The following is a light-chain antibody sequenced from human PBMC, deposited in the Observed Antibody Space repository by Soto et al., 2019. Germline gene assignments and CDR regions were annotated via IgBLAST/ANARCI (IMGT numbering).Light chain of an antibody. V-gene: IGKV1-5*01. Sequence: DIQVTQSPPTLSASVGDRVTITCRASQTISTWMAWYQQKPGEAPKLLIYDASSLESGVPSRFSGSGSGTEFTLTISSLQPDDFATYYCQQYNGYSWTFGQGTKVDIK. CDR2: DAS. J-gene: IGKJ1*01. CDR3: QQYNGYSWT. CDR1: QTISTW.